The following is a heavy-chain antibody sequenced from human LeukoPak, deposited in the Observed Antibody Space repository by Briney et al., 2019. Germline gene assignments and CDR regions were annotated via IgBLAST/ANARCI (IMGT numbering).Heavy chain of an antibody. V-gene: IGHV5-51*01. CDR2: IYPGDSDT. CDR3: ARQGVAAAGTPDYYYGMDV. J-gene: IGHJ6*02. Sequence: GESLKISCKGSEYSFTSYWIGWVRQMPRKGLEWMGIIYPGDSDTRYSPSFQGQVTISADKSISTAYLQWSSLKASDTAMYYCARQGVAAAGTPDYYYGMDVWGQGTTVTVSS. CDR1: EYSFTSYW. D-gene: IGHD6-13*01.